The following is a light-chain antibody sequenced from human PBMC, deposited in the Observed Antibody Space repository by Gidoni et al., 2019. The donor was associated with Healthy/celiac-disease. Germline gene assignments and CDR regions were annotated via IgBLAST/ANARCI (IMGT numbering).Light chain of an antibody. CDR3: QQYYSYPLT. Sequence: IRMTQSPSSLSASTGDRVTITCRPSQGISSYLAWYQQKPGKAPKLLLYAASTLQSGVPSRFRGSGSGTDFTLTISCLQSEDFATYYCQQYYSYPLTFGQGTKVEIK. V-gene: IGKV1-8*01. CDR2: AAS. CDR1: QGISSY. J-gene: IGKJ1*01.